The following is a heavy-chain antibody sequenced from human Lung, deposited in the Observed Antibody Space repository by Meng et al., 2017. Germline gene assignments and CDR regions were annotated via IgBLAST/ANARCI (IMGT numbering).Heavy chain of an antibody. CDR3: ARGQKGYFDL. CDR1: GGSISSSNYY. J-gene: IGHJ2*01. V-gene: IGHV4-30-4*01. CDR2: IYNSGST. Sequence: QLTESGPGLVKPSQTLSLTCTVSGGSISSSNYYWSWIRQPPGKGLEWSGHIYNSGSTYYNPSLKSRITISVDTSKNQFSLKLSSVTAADTAVYYCARGQKGYFDLWGRGTLVTVSS.